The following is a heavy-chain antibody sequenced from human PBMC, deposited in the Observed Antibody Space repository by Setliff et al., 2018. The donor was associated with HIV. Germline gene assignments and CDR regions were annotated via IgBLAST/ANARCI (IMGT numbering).Heavy chain of an antibody. CDR1: GGSISSNTYY. CDR3: ARGPRVSAAVVETPSAY. J-gene: IGHJ4*02. CDR2: IDHTGSA. D-gene: IGHD6-19*01. V-gene: IGHV4-39*07. Sequence: LSLTCAVSGGSISSNTYYWTWIRQSPHKGLEWVGEIDHTGSAYYNPSLTSRVTISVDTSKNRFSLELSSVTAADTALYYCARGPRVSAAVVETPSAYWGQGTRVTVSS.